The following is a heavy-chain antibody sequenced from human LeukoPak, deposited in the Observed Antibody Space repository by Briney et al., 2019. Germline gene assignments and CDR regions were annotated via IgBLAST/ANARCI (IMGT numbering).Heavy chain of an antibody. V-gene: IGHV4-4*09. Sequence: SETLSLTCIVSGGSIGTYYWSWIRQSPGKGPEWIGYIYVTGSTRYNPYLQSRVTISVDTSRNQFFLKMSSVTAADTAVYYCARINDYSNYAGWFDPWGQGTLVTVSS. J-gene: IGHJ5*02. D-gene: IGHD4-11*01. CDR2: IYVTGST. CDR3: ARINDYSNYAGWFDP. CDR1: GGSIGTYY.